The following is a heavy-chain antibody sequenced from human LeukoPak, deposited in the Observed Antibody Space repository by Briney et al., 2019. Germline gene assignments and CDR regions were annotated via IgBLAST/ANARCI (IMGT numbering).Heavy chain of an antibody. CDR2: IRSKPNSYAT. J-gene: IGHJ5*02. D-gene: IGHD3-22*01. V-gene: IGHV3-73*01. CDR3: TRHLDNYYDTSGYLFDP. CDR1: GFTFSGSA. Sequence: GGSLRLSCAASGFTFSGSAMHWVRQASGKGLEWVGRIRSKPNSYATAYAASVKGRFTISRDDSKNTAYLQMNSLKTEDTAVYYCTRHLDNYYDTSGYLFDPWGQGTLVTVSS.